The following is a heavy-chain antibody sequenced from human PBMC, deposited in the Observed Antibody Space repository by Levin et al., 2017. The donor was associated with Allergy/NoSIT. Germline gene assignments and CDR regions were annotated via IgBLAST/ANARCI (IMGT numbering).Heavy chain of an antibody. J-gene: IGHJ4*02. CDR1: GFTFSSYS. CDR3: VKQTAGAGNF. D-gene: IGHD1-26*01. V-gene: IGHV3-64D*06. Sequence: GGSLRLSCAASGFTFSSYSMNWVRQAPGKGLEYVSAIDGNGANTYYAESVKGRFTISRDNSKNTLYLQMSSLRSEDTAVYYCVKQTAGAGNFWGQGTLVTVSS. CDR2: IDGNGANT.